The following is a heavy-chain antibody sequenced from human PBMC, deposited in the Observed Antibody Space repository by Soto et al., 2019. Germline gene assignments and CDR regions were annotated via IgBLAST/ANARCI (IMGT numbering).Heavy chain of an antibody. V-gene: IGHV1-2*04. J-gene: IGHJ5*02. D-gene: IGHD3-22*01. CDR1: GYTFTGYY. Sequence: QVQLVQSGAEVKKPGASVKVSCKASGYTFTGYYMHWVRQAPGQGLEWMGWINPNRGGTNYAQKFQGWVTMTRDTSISTAYMELSRLGSDGTAVYYCARGAMRPYYYDSSGYYPHNWFDPWGQGTLVTVSS. CDR3: ARGAMRPYYYDSSGYYPHNWFDP. CDR2: INPNRGGT.